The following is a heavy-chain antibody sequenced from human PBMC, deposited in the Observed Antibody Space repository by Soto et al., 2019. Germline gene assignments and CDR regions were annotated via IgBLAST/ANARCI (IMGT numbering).Heavy chain of an antibody. CDR2: ISGSGGST. Sequence: EVQLLESGGGLVQPGGSLRLSCAASGFTFSSYAMSWVRQAPGKGLEWVSAISGSGGSTYYADSVKGRFTISRDNSKNTLYLQMNSLRAEDTAVYYCAKDLEQLVSHYYGMDVWGQGTTVTVSS. D-gene: IGHD6-6*01. CDR1: GFTFSSYA. J-gene: IGHJ6*02. V-gene: IGHV3-23*01. CDR3: AKDLEQLVSHYYGMDV.